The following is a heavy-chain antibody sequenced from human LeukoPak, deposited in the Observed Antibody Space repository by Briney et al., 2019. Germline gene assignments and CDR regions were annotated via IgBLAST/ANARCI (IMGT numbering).Heavy chain of an antibody. V-gene: IGHV3-74*01. J-gene: IGHJ4*02. D-gene: IGHD2-15*01. Sequence: PGGSLRLSCAASGFTFSSYAMSWVRQAPGKGLEWVSRINNDGSSTSYADSAKGRFTISRDNAKNTLYLQMNSLRAEDTAVYYCVSSYCSGGSCYSASGYWGQGTLVTVSS. CDR3: VSSYCSGGSCYSASGY. CDR1: GFTFSSYA. CDR2: INNDGSST.